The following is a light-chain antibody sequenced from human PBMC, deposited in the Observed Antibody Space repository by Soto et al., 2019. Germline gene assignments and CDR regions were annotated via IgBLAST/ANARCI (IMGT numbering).Light chain of an antibody. V-gene: IGLV4-69*01. Sequence: QLVLTQSPSASASLGASVKLTCTLSSGHSRYAIAWHQQQPEKGPRYLMKLNSDGSHSKGDGIPDRFSGSSSGAERHLTISSLQSEDEADYYCQTWGTAIHDVVFGGGTKVTVL. CDR2: LNSDGSH. CDR3: QTWGTAIHDVV. J-gene: IGLJ2*01. CDR1: SGHSRYA.